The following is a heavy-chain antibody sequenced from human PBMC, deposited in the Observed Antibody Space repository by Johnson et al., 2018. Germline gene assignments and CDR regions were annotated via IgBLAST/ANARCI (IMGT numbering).Heavy chain of an antibody. CDR1: GFTFSSYA. CDR3: AKTTTVTTLYYYYYMDV. CDR2: ISGSGGST. J-gene: IGHJ6*03. V-gene: IGHV3-23*04. Sequence: VQLVESGGGLVQPGGSLRLSCAASGFTFSSYAMSWVRQAPGKGLEWVSAISGSGGSTYYADSVKGRFTISRDNSKNTLYLQMNSLRAEDTAVYYCAKTTTVTTLYYYYYMDVWGKGTTVTVSS. D-gene: IGHD4-17*01.